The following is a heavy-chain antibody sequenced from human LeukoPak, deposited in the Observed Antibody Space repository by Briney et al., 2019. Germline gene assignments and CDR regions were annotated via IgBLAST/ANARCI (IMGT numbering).Heavy chain of an antibody. CDR1: GYSFISNY. D-gene: IGHD2-21*02. Sequence: GASVTVSFKASGYSFISNYIQWVRQAPGLGPEWVGWMHPGNGNTRYAEKFQGRVTMTRDTSINTAYLDLNSLRSDDTAVYYCAREGSYCVGGDCYSFDFWGQGTLITVSS. CDR2: MHPGNGNT. V-gene: IGHV1-2*02. CDR3: AREGSYCVGGDCYSFDF. J-gene: IGHJ4*02.